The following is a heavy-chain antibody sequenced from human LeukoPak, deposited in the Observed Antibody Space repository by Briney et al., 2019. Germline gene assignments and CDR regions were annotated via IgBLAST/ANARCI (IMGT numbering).Heavy chain of an antibody. D-gene: IGHD3-3*01. CDR2: IYHSGNT. Sequence: SETLSLTCTVSGGSISSGDYYWSWIRQPPGKGLEWIGYIYHSGNTYYNPSLKSRLTISVDTPRNQFSLKLRSVTAADTAVYYCARGGTRITIVGVVINDFDYWGQGTLVTVS. CDR1: GGSISSGDYY. V-gene: IGHV4-30-4*08. CDR3: ARGGTRITIVGVVINDFDY. J-gene: IGHJ4*02.